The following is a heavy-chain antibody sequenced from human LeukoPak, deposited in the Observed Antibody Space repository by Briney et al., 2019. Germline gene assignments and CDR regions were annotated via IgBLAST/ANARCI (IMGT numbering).Heavy chain of an antibody. J-gene: IGHJ4*02. V-gene: IGHV3-23*01. Sequence: GGSLRLSCAASGLTSSSYAMSWVRQAPGKGLEWVSAISGSGGSTYYADSVKGRFTISRDNSKNTLYLQMNSLRAEDTAVYYCAKGGSGSTTVTTPFDYWGQGTLATVSS. CDR3: AKGGSGSTTVTTPFDY. D-gene: IGHD4-17*01. CDR2: ISGSGGST. CDR1: GLTSSSYA.